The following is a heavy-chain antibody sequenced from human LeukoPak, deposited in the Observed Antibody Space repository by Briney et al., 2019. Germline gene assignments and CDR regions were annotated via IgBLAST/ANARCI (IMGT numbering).Heavy chain of an antibody. D-gene: IGHD6-19*01. V-gene: IGHV1-46*02. CDR3: ARLRSVIAVAGTHDAFDV. CDR1: GYNFNIYC. J-gene: IGHJ3*01. Sequence: GASVKVSCKTSGYNFNIYCVHWVRQAPGQGLEWMGMISPRGGTASHAEKFQGRVTMTRDTSTSTVYMDLSSLTSEDTAVYYCARLRSVIAVAGTHDAFDVWGQGTMVTVSS. CDR2: ISPRGGTA.